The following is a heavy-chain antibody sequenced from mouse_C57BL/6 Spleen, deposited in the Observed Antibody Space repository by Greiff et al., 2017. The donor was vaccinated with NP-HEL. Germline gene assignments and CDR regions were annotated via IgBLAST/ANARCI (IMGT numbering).Heavy chain of an antibody. CDR3: ARSDYGSKYYAMDY. Sequence: QVQLQQPGAELVRPGSSVKLSCKASGYTFTSYWMHWVKQRPIQGLEWIGNIDPSDSETHYNQKFKDKATLTVDKSSSTAYMQLSSLTSEDSAVYYCARSDYGSKYYAMDYWGQGTSVPVSS. J-gene: IGHJ4*01. D-gene: IGHD1-1*01. CDR2: IDPSDSET. CDR1: GYTFTSYW. V-gene: IGHV1-52*01.